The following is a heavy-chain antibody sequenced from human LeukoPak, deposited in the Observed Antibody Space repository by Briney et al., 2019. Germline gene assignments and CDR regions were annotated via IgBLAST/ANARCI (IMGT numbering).Heavy chain of an antibody. CDR2: VSPYNGNT. J-gene: IGHJ4*02. CDR1: GGTFSSYA. V-gene: IGHV1-18*01. Sequence: GASVKVSCKASGGTFSSYASSWVRQAPGQGLEWMGRVSPYNGNTYYSQRFQGRVTIAKDTSTGTAYLDLRNLRADDTAMYYCARNGRVRRVVKDLFEYWGQGTLVAVSS. CDR3: ARNGRVRRVVKDLFEY. D-gene: IGHD3-10*01.